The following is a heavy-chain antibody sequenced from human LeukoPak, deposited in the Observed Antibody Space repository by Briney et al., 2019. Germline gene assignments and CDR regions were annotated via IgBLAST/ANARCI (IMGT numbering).Heavy chain of an antibody. CDR3: ARDRVRTIFGVVIHYGMDV. CDR1: GGSISSYY. D-gene: IGHD3-3*01. V-gene: IGHV4-59*01. CDR2: IYYSGST. J-gene: IGHJ6*02. Sequence: SETLSLTCTVSGGSISSYYWSLIRQPPGKGLEWIGYIYYSGSTNCNPSLKSRVTISVDTSKNQFSLKLSSVTAADTAVYYCARDRVRTIFGVVIHYGMDVWGQGTTVTVSS.